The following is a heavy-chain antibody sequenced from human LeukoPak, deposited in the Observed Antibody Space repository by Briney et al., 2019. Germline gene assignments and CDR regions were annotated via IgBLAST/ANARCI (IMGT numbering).Heavy chain of an antibody. J-gene: IGHJ6*03. D-gene: IGHD2-15*01. CDR3: ARGRGVVARYYYYMDV. Sequence: ASVKVSCMASGYTFTSYDINWVRQATGQGLEWMGWMNPNSGNTGYAQKFQGRVTMTRNTSISTAYMELSSLRSEDTAVYYCARGRGVVARYYYYMDVWGKGTTVTVSS. V-gene: IGHV1-8*01. CDR2: MNPNSGNT. CDR1: GYTFTSYD.